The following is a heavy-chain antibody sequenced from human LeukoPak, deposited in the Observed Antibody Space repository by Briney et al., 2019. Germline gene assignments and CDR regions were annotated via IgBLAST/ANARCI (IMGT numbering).Heavy chain of an antibody. CDR2: IIPIFGTA. V-gene: IGHV1-69*05. J-gene: IGHJ4*02. CDR1: GGTFISYA. Sequence: SVKVSCKASGGTFISYAISWVRQAPGQGREGMGRIIPIFGTANYAQKFQGRVTITTDESTSTAYMELSSLRSEDTAVYYCARGPSLYDCSGLDHDYWGQGTLVTVSS. D-gene: IGHD3-22*01. CDR3: ARGPSLYDCSGLDHDY.